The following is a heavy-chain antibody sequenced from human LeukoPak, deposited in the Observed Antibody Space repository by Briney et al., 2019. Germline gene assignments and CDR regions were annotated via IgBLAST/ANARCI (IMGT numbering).Heavy chain of an antibody. CDR3: AREGAYSNIVATIKGYSSGWYDY. D-gene: IGHD6-19*01. V-gene: IGHV1-3*01. J-gene: IGHJ4*02. CDR2: INAGNGNT. Sequence: GASVKVSCKASGYTFTSYAMHWVRQAPGQRLEWMGWINAGNGNTKYSQKFQGRVTITRDTSASTAYMELSSLRSEDTAVYYCAREGAYSNIVATIKGYSSGWYDYWGQGTLVTVSS. CDR1: GYTFTSYA.